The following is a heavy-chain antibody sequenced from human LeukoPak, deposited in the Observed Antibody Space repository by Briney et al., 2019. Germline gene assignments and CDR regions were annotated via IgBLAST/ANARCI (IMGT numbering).Heavy chain of an antibody. J-gene: IGHJ4*02. Sequence: PGGSLRLSCAASGFTFDDYAMHWVRQAPGKGLEWVSGISWNSGSIGYADSVKGRFTISRDNAKNSLYLQMNSLRAEDTALYYCAKAGRGSYQKNPFDYWGQGTLVTVSS. CDR2: ISWNSGSI. CDR1: GFTFDDYA. V-gene: IGHV3-9*01. D-gene: IGHD1-26*01. CDR3: AKAGRGSYQKNPFDY.